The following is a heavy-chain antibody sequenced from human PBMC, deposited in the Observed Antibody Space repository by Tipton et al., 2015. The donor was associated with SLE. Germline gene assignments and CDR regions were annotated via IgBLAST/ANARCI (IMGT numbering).Heavy chain of an antibody. J-gene: IGHJ3*02. CDR1: GFTFSNYG. D-gene: IGHD1-26*01. CDR2: IWYDESNE. V-gene: IGHV3-33*01. CDR3: ARGGYSGSYWDAFDI. Sequence: SGFTFSNYGMHWVRQAPGKGLEWVAVIWYDESNEYYTDSVQGRFTISRDNSKNTLYLQMSSLRVEDTAVYYCARGGYSGSYWDAFDIWGQGTMVTVSS.